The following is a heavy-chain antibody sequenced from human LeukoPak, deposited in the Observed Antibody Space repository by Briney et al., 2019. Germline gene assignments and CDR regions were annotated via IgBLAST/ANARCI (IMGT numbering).Heavy chain of an antibody. Sequence: KSSETLSLTCTVSGGSISSSSYYWGWIRQPPGKGLEWIGSIYYSGSTYYNPSLKSRVTISVDTSKNQFSLKLSSVTAADTAVYYCARGPYYDFWSGYWSFDYWGQGTLVTVSS. V-gene: IGHV4-39*01. D-gene: IGHD3-3*01. CDR1: GGSISSSSYY. J-gene: IGHJ4*02. CDR2: IYYSGST. CDR3: ARGPYYDFWSGYWSFDY.